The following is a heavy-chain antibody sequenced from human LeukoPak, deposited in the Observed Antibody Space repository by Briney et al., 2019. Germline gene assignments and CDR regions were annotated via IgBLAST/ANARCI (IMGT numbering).Heavy chain of an antibody. V-gene: IGHV3-48*03. CDR2: ISSGVTTI. J-gene: IGHJ4*02. CDR3: ARGDIAAAPPAAF. Sequence: PGGSLRLSCAASGFTFSSYEMNWVRQAPGKGLEWVSFISSGVTTIYYADSVKGRFTISRDNAKNSLYLQMNSLRAEDTAVYYCARGDIAAAPPAAFWGQGTLVTVPS. D-gene: IGHD6-13*01. CDR1: GFTFSSYE.